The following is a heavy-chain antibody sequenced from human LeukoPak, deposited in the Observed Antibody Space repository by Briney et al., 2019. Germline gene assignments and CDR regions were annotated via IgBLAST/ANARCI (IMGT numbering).Heavy chain of an antibody. CDR2: ISAYNGNT. CDR1: GYTFTSYG. V-gene: IGHV1-18*01. CDR3: AREGYYDFWSGYSSYMDV. J-gene: IGHJ6*03. Sequence: ASVKVSCKASGYTFTSYGISWVRQAPGQGLEWMGWISAYNGNTNYAQKLQGRVTMTTDTSTSTAYMELRSLRSDDTAVYYCAREGYYDFWSGYSSYMDVWGKGTTVTASS. D-gene: IGHD3-3*01.